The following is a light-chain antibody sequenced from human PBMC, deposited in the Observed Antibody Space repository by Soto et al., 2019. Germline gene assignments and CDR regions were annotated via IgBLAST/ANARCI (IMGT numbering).Light chain of an antibody. Sequence: DIQLTQSPSFLSASVGDRVTITCRASQGISSYLAWYQQKPGKAPKLLIYAASTLQSGVPSRFSGSGSGTEFTLTISSLQPDDFATYYCQQLNSYTRTFGQGTKVEIK. V-gene: IGKV1-9*01. CDR2: AAS. J-gene: IGKJ1*01. CDR3: QQLNSYTRT. CDR1: QGISSY.